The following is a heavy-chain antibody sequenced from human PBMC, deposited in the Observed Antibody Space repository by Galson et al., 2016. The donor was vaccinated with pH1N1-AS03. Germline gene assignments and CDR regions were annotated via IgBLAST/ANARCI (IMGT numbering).Heavy chain of an antibody. CDR2: ISTSSSSI. D-gene: IGHD6-19*01. J-gene: IGHJ4*02. CDR1: GFPFSGYS. CDR3: ARDWPPQGISVAGSFDF. V-gene: IGHV3-21*01. Sequence: SLRLSCAASGFPFSGYSMNWVRQAPGKGLEWVSFISTSSSSIYYADSVKGRFTISRDNAQNLLYLRMNSLRDEDTAVYYCARDWPPQGISVAGSFDFWGQGTLVTVSS.